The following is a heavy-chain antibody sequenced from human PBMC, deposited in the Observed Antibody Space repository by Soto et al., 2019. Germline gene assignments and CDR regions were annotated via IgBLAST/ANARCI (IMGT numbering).Heavy chain of an antibody. CDR2: INAGNGNT. J-gene: IGHJ6*02. Sequence: QVQLVQSGAEVKKPGASVKVSCKASGYTFTSYAMHWVRQAPGQRLEWMGWINAGNGNTKYSQKFQGRVTITRDTSASTAYMELSSLRSEDTALYYCARGTKVQGYGMDVWGQGTTVTVSS. CDR3: ARGTKVQGYGMDV. V-gene: IGHV1-3*01. CDR1: GYTFTSYA. D-gene: IGHD2-8*01.